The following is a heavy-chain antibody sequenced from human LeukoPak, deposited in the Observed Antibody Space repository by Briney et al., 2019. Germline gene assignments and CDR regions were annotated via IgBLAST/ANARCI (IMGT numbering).Heavy chain of an antibody. V-gene: IGHV7-4-1*02. CDR3: ASRGDDDAFDI. Sequence: ASVKVSCKASGYTFTSYAMNWVRQAPGQGLEWMGWINTNTGNPTYAQGFTGRFVFSLDTSVSTAYLQISSLKAEDTAVCYCASRGDDDAFDIWGQGTMVTVSS. D-gene: IGHD3-16*01. CDR1: GYTFTSYA. J-gene: IGHJ3*02. CDR2: INTNTGNP.